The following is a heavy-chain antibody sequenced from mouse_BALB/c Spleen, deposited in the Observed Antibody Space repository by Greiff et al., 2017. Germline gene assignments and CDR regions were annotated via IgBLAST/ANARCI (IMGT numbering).Heavy chain of an antibody. Sequence: VMLVESGPGLVAPSQSLSITCTVSGFSLTSYGVHWVRQPPGKGLEWLGVIWAGGSTNYHSALISRLSISKDNSKSQVFLKLNSLQTDDTATYYCAKLEGNSPFAYWGQGTLVTVSA. CDR3: AKLEGNSPFAY. D-gene: IGHD2-1*01. J-gene: IGHJ3*01. CDR2: IWAGGST. V-gene: IGHV2-9*01. CDR1: GFSLTSYG.